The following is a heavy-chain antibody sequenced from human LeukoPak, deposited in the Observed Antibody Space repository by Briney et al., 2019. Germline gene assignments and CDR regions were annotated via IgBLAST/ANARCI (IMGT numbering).Heavy chain of an antibody. CDR1: GFTFSSYW. CDR3: ARVRGFMTTVTTPEGYYFDY. Sequence: GGSLRLSCAASGFTFSSYWMSWVRQAPGEGLEWVANIKQDGSEKYYVDSVKGRFTISRDNAKNSLYLQMNSLRAEDTAVYYCARVRGFMTTVTTPEGYYFDYWGQGTLVTVSS. J-gene: IGHJ4*02. D-gene: IGHD4-17*01. V-gene: IGHV3-7*01. CDR2: IKQDGSEK.